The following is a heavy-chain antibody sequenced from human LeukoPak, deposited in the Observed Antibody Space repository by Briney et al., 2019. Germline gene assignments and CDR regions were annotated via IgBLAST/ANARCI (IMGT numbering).Heavy chain of an antibody. V-gene: IGHV3-48*04. CDR1: GFTFSIHN. J-gene: IGHJ5*02. CDR2: ISSGGDAT. D-gene: IGHD2-8*01. Sequence: GGSLRRSCAASGFTFSIHNMDWVRQAPGKGLEWISYISSGGDATHYADSVKGRFTISRDNAKNSLYLQMNSLRAEDTAVYYCARSWDIVLMVYPDAGNWFDPGAREPWSPSPQ. CDR3: ARSWDIVLMVYPDAGNWFDP.